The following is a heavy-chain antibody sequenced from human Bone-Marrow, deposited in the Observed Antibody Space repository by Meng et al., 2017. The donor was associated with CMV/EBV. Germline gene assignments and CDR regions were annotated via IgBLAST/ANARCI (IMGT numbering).Heavy chain of an antibody. CDR3: ARVGDPYYYGMDV. Sequence: GESLKISCAASGFTFSSYAMHWVRQAPGKGLEWVAVISYDGSNKYYADSVKGRFTISRENAKNSLYLQMNSLRAGDTAVYYCARVGDPYYYGMDVWGQGTTVTVSS. J-gene: IGHJ6*02. D-gene: IGHD3-10*01. CDR1: GFTFSSYA. CDR2: ISYDGSNK. V-gene: IGHV3-30*14.